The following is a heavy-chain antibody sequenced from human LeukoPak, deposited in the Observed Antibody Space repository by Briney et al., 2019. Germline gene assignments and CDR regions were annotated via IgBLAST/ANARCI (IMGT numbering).Heavy chain of an antibody. D-gene: IGHD6-13*01. J-gene: IGHJ4*02. CDR2: INPNSGGT. V-gene: IGHV1-2*02. Sequence: ASVKVSCKASGYTFTAYYMHWVRQAPGQGLEGMGWINPNSGGTNYAQKFQGRVTMTRDTSISTAYMELSRLRSDDTAVYYCARAHSSSWTFDYWGQGTLVTVSS. CDR1: GYTFTAYY. CDR3: ARAHSSSWTFDY.